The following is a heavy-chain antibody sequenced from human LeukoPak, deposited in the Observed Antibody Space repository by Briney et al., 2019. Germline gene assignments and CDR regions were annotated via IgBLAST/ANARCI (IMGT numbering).Heavy chain of an antibody. Sequence: ASVKVSCKASGYTFTSYYMHWVRLAPGQGLEWMGIINPSGGSTSYAQKFQGRVTMTRDTSTSTVYMELSSLRSEDTAVYYCARDRSTKTYYYDSSGYYYEDYWGQGTLVTVSS. D-gene: IGHD3-22*01. CDR3: ARDRSTKTYYYDSSGYYYEDY. J-gene: IGHJ4*02. CDR2: INPSGGST. V-gene: IGHV1-46*01. CDR1: GYTFTSYY.